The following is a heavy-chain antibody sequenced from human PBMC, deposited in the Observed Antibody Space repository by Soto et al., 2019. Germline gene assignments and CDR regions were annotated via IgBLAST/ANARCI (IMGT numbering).Heavy chain of an antibody. J-gene: IGHJ5*02. CDR1: GFTFSSYS. CDR3: ARRARLEWLNWFDP. CDR2: ISSSSSYI. D-gene: IGHD3-3*01. Sequence: GGSLRLSCAASGFTFSSYSMNWVRQAPGKGLEWVSSISSSSSYIYYADSVKGRFTISRDNAKNSLYLQMNSLRAEDTAVYYCARRARLEWLNWFDPWGQGTLVTVSS. V-gene: IGHV3-21*01.